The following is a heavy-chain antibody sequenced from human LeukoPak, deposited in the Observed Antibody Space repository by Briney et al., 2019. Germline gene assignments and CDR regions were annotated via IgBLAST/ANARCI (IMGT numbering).Heavy chain of an antibody. CDR3: AKDAVMTGDSHFDY. J-gene: IGHJ4*02. Sequence: GGSLRLSCAASGFTVSSYGMHWVRQAPGKGLEWVAVISYDGSNKYYADSVKGRFTISRDNSKNTLYLQMNSLRAEDTAVYYCAKDAVMTGDSHFDYWGQGTLVTVSS. CDR1: GFTVSSYG. CDR2: ISYDGSNK. V-gene: IGHV3-30*18. D-gene: IGHD7-27*01.